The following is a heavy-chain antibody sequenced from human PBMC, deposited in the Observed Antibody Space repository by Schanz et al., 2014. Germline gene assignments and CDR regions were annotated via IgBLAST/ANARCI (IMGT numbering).Heavy chain of an antibody. CDR2: IYSSGIP. D-gene: IGHD3-10*01. V-gene: IGHV4-59*08. CDR1: GGSINNFY. CDR3: ARRGSAMVRGVMTAAYWMMDL. J-gene: IGHJ2*01. Sequence: QVQLQESGPGLVKPSETLSLTCSVSGGSINNFYWGWIRQSPGKGLEWIGYIYSSGIPTYNPSLKSRVSLTAESTKNQFSLKLTSVTAGDAAVYYCARRGSAMVRGVMTAAYWMMDLWGRGLL.